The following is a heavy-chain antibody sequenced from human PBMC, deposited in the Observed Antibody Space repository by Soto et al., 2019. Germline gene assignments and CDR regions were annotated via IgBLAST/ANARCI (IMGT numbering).Heavy chain of an antibody. CDR3: AREGEPLPASAARYAFDI. CDR2: ISSSSSTI. CDR1: GFTFSSYS. Sequence: EVQLVESGGGLVQPGGSLRLSCAASGFTFSSYSMNWVRQAPGKGLEWVSYISSSSSTIYYADSVKGRFTISRDNAKNPRYLQMNSLVAEDTAVYYCAREGEPLPASAARYAFDIWGQGTMVTVSS. D-gene: IGHD1-26*01. J-gene: IGHJ3*02. V-gene: IGHV3-48*01.